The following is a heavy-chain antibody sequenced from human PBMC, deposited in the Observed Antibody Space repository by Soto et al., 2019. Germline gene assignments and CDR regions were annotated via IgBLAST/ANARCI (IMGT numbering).Heavy chain of an antibody. Sequence: EVQLLESGGGVVQPGESLRLSCAASGFAFSSYAMAWVRQAPGKGLEWGGAIGTSYGGTFYCGSVKGRFTVSRDNSKKTLFLQTHTPSAEDTAVYYCARAATCRAGHCYHFAYWGQGALVIVSS. J-gene: IGHJ4*02. CDR1: GFAFSSYA. D-gene: IGHD2-21*02. CDR3: ARAATCRAGHCYHFAY. V-gene: IGHV3-23*01. CDR2: IGTSYGGT.